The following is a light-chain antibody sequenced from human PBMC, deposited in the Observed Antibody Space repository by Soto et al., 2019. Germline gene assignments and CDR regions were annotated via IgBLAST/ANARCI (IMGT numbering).Light chain of an antibody. V-gene: IGLV1-51*01. CDR2: DND. CDR3: GTWDSSLSAVL. CDR1: SSNIGNNY. Sequence: QSVLTQPPSVSAAPGQRVTISCSGSSSNIGNNYVSWYQQLPGTAPKLLIYDNDNRPSGIPDRVSGSKSGTSATLGITGLQTGDEADYYCGTWDSSLSAVLFGGGTELTVL. J-gene: IGLJ2*01.